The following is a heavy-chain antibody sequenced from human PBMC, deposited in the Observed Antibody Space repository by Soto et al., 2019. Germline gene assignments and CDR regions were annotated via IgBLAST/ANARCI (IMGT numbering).Heavy chain of an antibody. D-gene: IGHD3-16*02. CDR3: ARSSVWGSDRLLDY. J-gene: IGHJ4*02. V-gene: IGHV2-26*01. Sequence: QVTLKESGPVLVKPTETLTMTCTVSGFSLSNARMGVSWIRQPPGKALEWLAHIFSNDEKPYSTTLNSLLTLSKNTSKSQVGLTMTNMDPGDTAACAGARSSVWGSDRLLDYGSQGTLVTVSA. CDR1: GFSLSNARMG. CDR2: IFSNDEK.